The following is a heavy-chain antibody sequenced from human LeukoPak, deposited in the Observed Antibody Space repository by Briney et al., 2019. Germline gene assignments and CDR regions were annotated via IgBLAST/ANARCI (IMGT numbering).Heavy chain of an antibody. CDR2: ISGSGGST. V-gene: IGHV3-23*01. CDR1: GFTFSSYA. D-gene: IGHD3-3*01. J-gene: IGHJ5*02. CDR3: AKGDFWSGYSGFDP. Sequence: GGSLRLSCAASGFTFSSYAMSWVRQAPGKGLEWVSAISGSGGSTYYADSVKGRFTISRDNTKNTLYLQMNRLRAEDTAVYYCAKGDFWSGYSGFDPWGQGTLVTVSS.